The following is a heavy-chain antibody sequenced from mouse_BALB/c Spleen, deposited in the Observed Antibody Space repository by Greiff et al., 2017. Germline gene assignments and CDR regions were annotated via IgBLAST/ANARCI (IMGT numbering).Heavy chain of an antibody. J-gene: IGHJ4*01. D-gene: IGHD2-4*01. V-gene: IGHV1-67*01. CDR2: ISTYYGNT. CDR3: ARSRDYAFYAMDY. CDR1: GYTFTDYA. Sequence: VQLVESGPELVRPGVSVKISCKGSGYTFTDYAMHWVKQSHAKSLEWIGVISTYYGNTNYNQKFKGKATMTVDKSSSTAYMELARLTSEDSAIYYCARSRDYAFYAMDYWGQGTSVTVSS.